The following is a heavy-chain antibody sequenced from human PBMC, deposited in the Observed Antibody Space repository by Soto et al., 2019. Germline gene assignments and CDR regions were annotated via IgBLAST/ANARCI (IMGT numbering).Heavy chain of an antibody. CDR2: IKSKTNGGTI. V-gene: IGHV3-15*07. CDR1: GLTFTNAW. J-gene: IGHJ4*02. Sequence: EVQLVESGGGLVKPGGSLRLSCAASGLTFTNAWMNWVRQVPGKGLEWVGRIKSKTNGGTIEYAGSVKDRFTISRDDSKDTLYLQMNSLKTDDTAVYYCNTDRHDRSRGWYLEYWGQGTLVTVSS. CDR3: NTDRHDRSRGWYLEY. D-gene: IGHD6-19*01.